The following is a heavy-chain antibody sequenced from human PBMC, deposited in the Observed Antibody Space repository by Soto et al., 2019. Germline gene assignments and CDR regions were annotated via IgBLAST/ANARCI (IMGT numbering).Heavy chain of an antibody. J-gene: IGHJ3*02. D-gene: IGHD3-10*01. CDR3: ASHIGELFANAYAI. CDR2: IYHSGST. Sequence: PSETLSLTCAVSGGSISSRNWWNWVRQPPGKGLEWIGKIYHSGSTNYNPSLKSRVTISVDKSKNQFSLKLNSVTAADTAVYYCASHIGELFANAYAIWGQGTMVTVS. CDR1: GGSISSRNW. V-gene: IGHV4-4*02.